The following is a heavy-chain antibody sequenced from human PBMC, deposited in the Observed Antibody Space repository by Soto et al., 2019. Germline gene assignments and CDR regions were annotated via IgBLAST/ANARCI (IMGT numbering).Heavy chain of an antibody. CDR1: GGSISSGGYY. CDR3: ARSGGNSYYYGMDV. Sequence: QVQLQESGPGLVKPSQTLSLTCSVSGGSISSGGYYWSWIRQPPGQGLEWIGYIYYSANTHYNPSIKGRVSTSADTSKNQFSLNLSSVTAADTAVYYCARSGGNSYYYGMDVWGQGTTVTVSS. J-gene: IGHJ6*02. V-gene: IGHV4-31*02. D-gene: IGHD3-10*01. CDR2: IYYSANT.